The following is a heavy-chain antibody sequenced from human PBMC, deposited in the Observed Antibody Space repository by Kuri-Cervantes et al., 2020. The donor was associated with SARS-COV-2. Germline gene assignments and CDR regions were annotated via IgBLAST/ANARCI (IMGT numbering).Heavy chain of an antibody. D-gene: IGHD2-2*01. CDR1: GFTFGSYA. CDR3: ARGRDIYASSWFEY. Sequence: GSLRLSCAASGFTFGSYAMTWVRQAPGKGLEWVSGISATSGGTYYADSVKGRFTTFRDNSNNRLYLQMSSLRAEDTAVYYCARGRDIYASSWFEYWGQGVLVTVSS. CDR2: ISATSGGT. V-gene: IGHV3-23*01. J-gene: IGHJ5*01.